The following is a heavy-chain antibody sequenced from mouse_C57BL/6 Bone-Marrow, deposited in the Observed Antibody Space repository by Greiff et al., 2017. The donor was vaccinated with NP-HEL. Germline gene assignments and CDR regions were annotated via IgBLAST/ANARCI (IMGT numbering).Heavy chain of an antibody. CDR2: IDPENGDT. CDR3: TTGITTVHFDY. Sequence: EVQLQQSGAELVRPGASVKLSCTASGFNIKDDYMHWVKQRPEQGLEWIGWIDPENGDTEYASKFQGKATITADTSSNTAYLQLSSLTSEDTAVYYCTTGITTVHFDYWGQGTTLTVSS. CDR1: GFNIKDDY. D-gene: IGHD1-1*01. J-gene: IGHJ2*01. V-gene: IGHV14-4*01.